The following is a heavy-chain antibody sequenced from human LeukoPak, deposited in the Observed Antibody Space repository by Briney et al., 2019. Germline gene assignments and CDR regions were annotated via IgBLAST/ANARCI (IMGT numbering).Heavy chain of an antibody. D-gene: IGHD4-11*01. V-gene: IGHV3-11*01. CDR2: ISSSGSTI. J-gene: IGHJ6*02. CDR3: ARETTTVTTLYYYYYGMDV. CDR1: GFTFSDYY. Sequence: GGSLRLSCAASGFTFSDYYMSWIRQAPGKGLEWVSYISSSGSTIYYADSVKGRFTISRDNAKNSLYLQMNSLRAEDTAVYYCARETTTVTTLYYYYYGMDVWGQGTTVTVPS.